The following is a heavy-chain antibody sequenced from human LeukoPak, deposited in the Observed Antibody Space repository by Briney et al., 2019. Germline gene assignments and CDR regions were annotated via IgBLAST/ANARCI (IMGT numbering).Heavy chain of an antibody. D-gene: IGHD5-18*01. V-gene: IGHV3-30*02. CDR2: IRYDGSDK. CDR1: RFTFSDYG. Sequence: GGSLRLSCAASRFTFSDYGMHWVRQAPGKGLEWLAFIRYDGSDKYYADSVKGRFTISRDNSKNTLFLQMNGLKGEDTAVYYCASFRDSYGFDYWGQGTLVTVSS. J-gene: IGHJ4*02. CDR3: ASFRDSYGFDY.